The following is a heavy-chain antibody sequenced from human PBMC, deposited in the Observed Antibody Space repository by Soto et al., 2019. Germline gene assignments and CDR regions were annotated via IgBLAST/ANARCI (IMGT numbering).Heavy chain of an antibody. J-gene: IGHJ6*02. CDR1: GYTITGYY. V-gene: IGHV1-2*04. CDR2: INPNSGGT. Sequence: GASVKVSCKASGYTITGYYMHWVRQAPGQGLEWMGWINPNSGGTNYAQKFQGWVTMTRDTSISTAYMELSRLRSDDTAVYYCARWGNPRYCISTSCLPPDYYYYGMDVWGQGTTVTVSS. D-gene: IGHD2-2*01. CDR3: ARWGNPRYCISTSCLPPDYYYYGMDV.